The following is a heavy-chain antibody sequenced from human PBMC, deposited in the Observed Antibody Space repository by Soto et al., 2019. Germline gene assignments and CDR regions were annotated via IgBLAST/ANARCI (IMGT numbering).Heavy chain of an antibody. CDR1: GFTFSGYW. Sequence: EVQLVESGGGLVQPGGSLRLSCAASGFTFSGYWMSWVRQAPGKGLEWVANIKQEGSERFYVDSVKGRFPISRDNAKNSLYLQMNSLRAEDTAVYYCAREAVWGQGTRVTVPS. V-gene: IGHV3-7*05. J-gene: IGHJ6*02. CDR3: AREAV. CDR2: IKQEGSER.